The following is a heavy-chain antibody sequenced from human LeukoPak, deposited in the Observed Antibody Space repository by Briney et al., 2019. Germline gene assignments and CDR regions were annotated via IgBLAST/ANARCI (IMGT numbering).Heavy chain of an antibody. D-gene: IGHD2-15*01. CDR2: IWSDGSHK. CDR3: ARGPDCSAGTCYFDY. Sequence: GESLRLSCAASGFTFSSFGMNWVRQAPGKGLEWVAVIWSDGSHKYYVDSVKGRFTISRDNSRNTLYLQMSSLRAEDTAVYYCARGPDCSAGTCYFDYWGQGTLVTVSS. J-gene: IGHJ4*02. V-gene: IGHV3-33*01. CDR1: GFTFSSFG.